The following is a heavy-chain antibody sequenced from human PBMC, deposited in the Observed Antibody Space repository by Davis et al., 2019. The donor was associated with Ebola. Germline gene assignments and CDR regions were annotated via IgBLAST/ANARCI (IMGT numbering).Heavy chain of an antibody. V-gene: IGHV1-18*01. CDR2: IHVYNGHT. Sequence: AASAKVSCKTSGYTFIGYAISCARQAPGQGLEWIGRIHVYNGHTNYAQNFQGRVTVSTDTSTSIAYMELRSLRSDDTALYYCARDATTVTTICFDPWGQGTLVTVSS. CDR3: ARDATTVTTICFDP. CDR1: GYTFIGYA. J-gene: IGHJ5*02. D-gene: IGHD4-17*01.